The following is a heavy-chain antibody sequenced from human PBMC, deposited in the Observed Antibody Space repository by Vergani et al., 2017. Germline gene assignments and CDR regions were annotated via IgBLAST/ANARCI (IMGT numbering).Heavy chain of an antibody. V-gene: IGHV4-31*03. D-gene: IGHD3-22*01. J-gene: IGHJ4*02. Sequence: QVQLQESRPGLVKPSQTLSLTCSVSGHSISSGVYYWNWIRQQPGKGLEWIGYIYSTGSTHHNPSLRRRINMSVDTSKNQFSLKLNSVTAADTAMYYCARMGGYDEGDAFRIGYFDSWGPGILVTVSS. CDR1: GHSISSGVYY. CDR3: ARMGGYDEGDAFRIGYFDS. CDR2: IYSTGST.